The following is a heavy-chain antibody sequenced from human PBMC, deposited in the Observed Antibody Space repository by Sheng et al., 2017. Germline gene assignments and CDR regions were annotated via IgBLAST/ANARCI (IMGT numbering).Heavy chain of an antibody. D-gene: IGHD4-4*01. CDR1: GFIFGGYA. CDR3: VREVKDDYSPYGHS. Sequence: QVQVVESGGGVVQPGRSLRLSSAASGFIFGGYAMHWVRQAPGKGLEWVAVVSYDGSHKYYADSVKGRFSISRDNSRNTVYLQMNSLRTEDTAVYFCVREVKDDYSPYGHSWGQGTLVTVSP. V-gene: IGHV3-30*01. CDR2: VSYDGSHK. J-gene: IGHJ4*02.